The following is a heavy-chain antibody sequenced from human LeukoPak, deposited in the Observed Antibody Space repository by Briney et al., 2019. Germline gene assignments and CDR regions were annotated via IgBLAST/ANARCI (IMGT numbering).Heavy chain of an antibody. CDR3: ARESDRYYYYYGMDV. V-gene: IGHV1-18*01. D-gene: IGHD2-15*01. CDR2: ISAYNGNT. CDR1: GYTFTGYG. Sequence: ASVKVSCKASGYTFTGYGISWVRQAPGQGLEWMGWISAYNGNTNYAQKPQGRVTMTTDTSTSTAYMELRSLRSDDTAVYYCARESDRYYYYYGMDVWGQGTTVTVSS. J-gene: IGHJ6*02.